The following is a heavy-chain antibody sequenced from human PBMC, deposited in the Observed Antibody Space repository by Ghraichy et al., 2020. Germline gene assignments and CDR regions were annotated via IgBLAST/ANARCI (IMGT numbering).Heavy chain of an antibody. CDR3: ARDFPDWGGSAFDI. Sequence: SETLSLTCTVSGYSISSGYYWGWIRQPPGEGLEWIGSIYHSGSTYYNPSLKSRVTISVDTSKNQFSLKLSSVTAADTAVYYCARDFPDWGGSAFDIWGQGTMVTVSS. CDR2: IYHSGST. D-gene: IGHD3-16*01. V-gene: IGHV4-38-2*02. CDR1: GYSISSGYY. J-gene: IGHJ3*02.